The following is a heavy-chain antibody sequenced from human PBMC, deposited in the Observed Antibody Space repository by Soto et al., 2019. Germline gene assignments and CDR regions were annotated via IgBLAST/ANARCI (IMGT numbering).Heavy chain of an antibody. V-gene: IGHV1-18*01. CDR2: ISGFSGNT. J-gene: IGHJ5*02. CDR1: GYAFNNFG. CDR3: ARRISAAGRFDP. Sequence: QVQLLQSGPEVQKPGASVKVSCKPSGYAFNNFGITWVRQAPGQGLEWMGWISGFSGNTKYAQKFQGRVSMTTDTSTTTVYMELRSLISDDTAVYFCARRISAAGRFDPWGQGTLVTVSS. D-gene: IGHD6-13*01.